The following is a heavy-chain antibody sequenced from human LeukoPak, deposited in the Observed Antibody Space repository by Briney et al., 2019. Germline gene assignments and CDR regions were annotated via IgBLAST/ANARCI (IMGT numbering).Heavy chain of an antibody. CDR1: GFTFSSYG. Sequence: GGSLRLSCAASGFTFSSYGMHWVRQAPGKGLEWVAFIRYDGSNKYYADSEKGRFTISRDNSKNTLYLQINRLRAEDTAVYYCAKDSNPLLTVTTLDYWGQGTLVTVSS. CDR3: AKDSNPLLTVTTLDY. D-gene: IGHD4-17*01. CDR2: IRYDGSNK. J-gene: IGHJ4*02. V-gene: IGHV3-30*02.